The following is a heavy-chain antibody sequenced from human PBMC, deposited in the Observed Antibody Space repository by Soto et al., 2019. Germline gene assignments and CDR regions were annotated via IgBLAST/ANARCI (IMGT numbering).Heavy chain of an antibody. J-gene: IGHJ1*01. CDR1: GFSFSGSA. CDR3: TTQTGYSRAPGGH. D-gene: IGHD6-19*01. Sequence: PGGSLRLSCAASGFSFSGSAMHWVRQASGKGLEWVGRIRSKANSYATAYAASVKGRFTISRDDSKNTAYLQMNSLKTEDTAVYYCTTQTGYSRAPGGHSGQAPLVPVP. V-gene: IGHV3-73*01. CDR2: IRSKANSYAT.